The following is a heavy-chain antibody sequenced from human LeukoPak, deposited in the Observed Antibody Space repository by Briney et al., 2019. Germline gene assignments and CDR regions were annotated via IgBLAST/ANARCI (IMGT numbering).Heavy chain of an antibody. Sequence: GGSLRLSCAASGFTVSSNYLSWVRQAPGKGLDWVSVIFSGRNTYYADSVKGRFTISTDNSKNTLDLQMNSLRAEDTAVYYCARTVPGYCSGGSCLDYWGQGTLVTVSS. V-gene: IGHV3-66*01. D-gene: IGHD2-15*01. CDR2: IFSGRNT. CDR1: GFTVSSNY. J-gene: IGHJ4*02. CDR3: ARTVPGYCSGGSCLDY.